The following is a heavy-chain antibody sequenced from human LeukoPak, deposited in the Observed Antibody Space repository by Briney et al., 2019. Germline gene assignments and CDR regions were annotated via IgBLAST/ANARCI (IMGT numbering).Heavy chain of an antibody. CDR1: GFPFSYYA. Sequence: GGSLRLSCLASGFPFSYYAMTWVRQAPGKGLEWVSSPSSSGDDTYSADSVEGRFTISRDNSKRTLFLQMNSLRAEDTAVYYCAKDGPGSGWPDLDYWGQGSLVTVSS. J-gene: IGHJ4*02. V-gene: IGHV3-23*01. D-gene: IGHD6-19*01. CDR2: PSSSGDDT. CDR3: AKDGPGSGWPDLDY.